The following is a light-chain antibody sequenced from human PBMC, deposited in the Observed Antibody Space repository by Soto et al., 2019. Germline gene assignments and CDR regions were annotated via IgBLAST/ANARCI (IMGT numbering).Light chain of an antibody. V-gene: IGKV3-15*01. J-gene: IGKJ2*01. CDR3: QQYNSYST. CDR2: GAS. CDR1: QSVSSN. Sequence: IVMTQSPATLSVSPGERATLSCRASQSVSSNLAWYQQKPGQAPRLLIYGASTRATGIPARFSGSGSGTEFTLTICSLQSEDFATYYCQQYNSYSTFGQGTKLEIK.